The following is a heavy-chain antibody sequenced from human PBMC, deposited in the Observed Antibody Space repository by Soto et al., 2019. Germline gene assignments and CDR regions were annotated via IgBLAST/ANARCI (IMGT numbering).Heavy chain of an antibody. CDR3: SRGHPDYYDSSGPNWFDP. Sequence: SETLSLTCTVSGGSISSGGYYWSWIRQHPGKGLEWIGYIYYSGSTYYNPSLKSRVTISVDTSKNQFSLKLSSVTAADTAVYYFSRGHPDYYDSSGPNWFDPWGQGTLVTVSS. J-gene: IGHJ5*02. CDR2: IYYSGST. CDR1: GGSISSGGYY. D-gene: IGHD3-22*01. V-gene: IGHV4-31*03.